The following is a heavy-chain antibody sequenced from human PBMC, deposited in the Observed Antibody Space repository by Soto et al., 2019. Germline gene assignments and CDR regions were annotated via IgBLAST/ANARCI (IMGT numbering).Heavy chain of an antibody. CDR2: IDGSGGSP. J-gene: IGHJ2*01. V-gene: IGHV3-23*01. D-gene: IGHD6-19*01. Sequence: VQLLESGGGLVQPGGSLRLSCAGSGFTFSTSAMSWVRQAPGKGLEWVSGIDGSGGSPYYADSVKGRFTISRDNSKNTLYLQMNSLGAEDTAVYYCAKDQRGCYWYFDRWGRGTLVTVSS. CDR3: AKDQRGCYWYFDR. CDR1: GFTFSTSA.